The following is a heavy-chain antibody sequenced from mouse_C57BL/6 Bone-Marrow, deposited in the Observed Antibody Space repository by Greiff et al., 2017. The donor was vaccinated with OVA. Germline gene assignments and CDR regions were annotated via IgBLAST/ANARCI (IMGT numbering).Heavy chain of an antibody. J-gene: IGHJ1*03. CDR3: ARLYYYGSSPYWYFDV. CDR1: GIDFSRYW. D-gene: IGHD1-1*01. CDR2: INPDSSTI. V-gene: IGHV4-1*01. Sequence: EVKLLESGGGLVQPGGSLKLSCAASGIDFSRYWMSWVRRAPGKGLEWIGEINPDSSTINYAPSLKDKFIISRDNAKNTLYLQMSKVRSEDTALYYCARLYYYGSSPYWYFDVWGTGTTVTVSS.